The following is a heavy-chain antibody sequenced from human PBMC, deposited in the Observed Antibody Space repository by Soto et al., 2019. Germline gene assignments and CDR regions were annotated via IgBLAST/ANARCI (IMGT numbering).Heavy chain of an antibody. Sequence: GGSLRLSCAASGFTFSSYAMHWVRQAPGKGLEWVAVISYDGSNKYYADSVKGRFTISRDNSKNTLYLQMNSLRAEDTAVYYCARGSMVRGVIITGMDVWGQGTTVTVSS. CDR2: ISYDGSNK. CDR1: GFTFSSYA. CDR3: ARGSMVRGVIITGMDV. D-gene: IGHD3-10*01. V-gene: IGHV3-30-3*01. J-gene: IGHJ6*02.